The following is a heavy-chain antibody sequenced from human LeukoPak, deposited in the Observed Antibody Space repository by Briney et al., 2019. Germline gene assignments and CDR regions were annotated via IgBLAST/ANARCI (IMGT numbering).Heavy chain of an antibody. J-gene: IGHJ6*03. CDR1: EFTFSSYS. V-gene: IGHV3-21*01. D-gene: IGHD6-13*01. Sequence: PGGSLRLSCAASEFTFSSYSMNWVRQAPGKGLEWVSSISSSSSYIYYADSVKGRFTISRDNAKNSLYLQMNSLRAEDTAVYYCARDWGSSSWSYYYYMDVWGKGTTVTVSS. CDR2: ISSSSSYI. CDR3: ARDWGSSSWSYYYYMDV.